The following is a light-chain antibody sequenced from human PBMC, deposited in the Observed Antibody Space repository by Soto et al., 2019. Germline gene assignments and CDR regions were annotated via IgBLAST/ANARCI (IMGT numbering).Light chain of an antibody. V-gene: IGLV2-11*01. CDR2: DVS. Sequence: QSVLTQPRSVSGSPGRSVTISCTGTSSDVGGYNYVSWYQQHPGKAPKLMIYDVSKRPSGVPDRFSGSKSGNTASLTISGLQAEDEADCYCCSYAGSYSLYVFGTGTKVTVL. J-gene: IGLJ1*01. CDR1: SSDVGGYNY. CDR3: CSYAGSYSLYV.